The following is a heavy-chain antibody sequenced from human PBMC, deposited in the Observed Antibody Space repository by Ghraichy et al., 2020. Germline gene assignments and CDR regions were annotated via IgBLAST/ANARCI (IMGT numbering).Heavy chain of an antibody. D-gene: IGHD3-9*01. CDR1: GYTLTELS. Sequence: ASGKVSCKVSGYTLTELSMHWVRQAPGKGLEWMGGFDPEDGETIYAQKFQGRVTMTEDTSTDTAYMELSSLRSEDTAVYYCATVSPDILTGYLAPTLTNAFDIWGQGTMVTVSS. J-gene: IGHJ3*02. CDR3: ATVSPDILTGYLAPTLTNAFDI. V-gene: IGHV1-24*01. CDR2: FDPEDGET.